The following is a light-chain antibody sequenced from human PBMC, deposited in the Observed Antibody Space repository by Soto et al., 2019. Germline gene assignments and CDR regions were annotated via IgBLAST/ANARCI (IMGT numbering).Light chain of an antibody. V-gene: IGKV3-20*01. CDR3: QQYGSSLFT. Sequence: EIVLTQSPGTLSLSPGERATLSCRASQSVSSSYLAWYQQKPGQAPRLLIYGASSRATGIPDRFSGSGSGTDFTLTISRLEPEDFALYYWQQYGSSLFTFGPGTQVDIK. CDR1: QSVSSSY. J-gene: IGKJ3*01. CDR2: GAS.